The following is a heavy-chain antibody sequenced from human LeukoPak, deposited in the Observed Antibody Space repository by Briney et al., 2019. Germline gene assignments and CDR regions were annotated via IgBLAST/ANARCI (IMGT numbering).Heavy chain of an antibody. D-gene: IGHD1-26*01. CDR2: INTDGSST. Sequence: GGSLRLSCAASGFTFTRYWMHWVRQAPGKGPVWVSRINTDGSSTAYADSVKGRFTISRDNAKNTVYLQMNSLRAEDTAVYYCARVQNEWQLLPGFDYWGQGTLVTVSS. V-gene: IGHV3-74*01. J-gene: IGHJ4*02. CDR1: GFTFTRYW. CDR3: ARVQNEWQLLPGFDY.